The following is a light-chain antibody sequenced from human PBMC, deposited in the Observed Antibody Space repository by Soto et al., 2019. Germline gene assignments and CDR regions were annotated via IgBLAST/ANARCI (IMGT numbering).Light chain of an antibody. V-gene: IGLV2-14*03. CDR3: SSYRSSGTSVV. J-gene: IGLJ2*01. Sequence: QSALTQPASVSGSPGQSITISCTGTSSDVGGYNYVSWYQHHPGKAPKLMIYDVSNRPSGVSNRFSGSKSDNTASLTISGLQAEDEADYYCSSYRSSGTSVVFGGGTKLTVL. CDR1: SSDVGGYNY. CDR2: DVS.